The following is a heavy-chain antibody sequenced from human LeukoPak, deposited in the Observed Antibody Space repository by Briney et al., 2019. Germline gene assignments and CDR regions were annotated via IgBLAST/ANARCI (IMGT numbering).Heavy chain of an antibody. J-gene: IGHJ3*02. CDR3: AREIHGTTVSYSAYAFDI. CDR1: GYTFTGYY. V-gene: IGHV1-2*04. Sequence: GASVKVSCKASGYTFTGYYMHWVRQAPGQGLEWMGWINPNSGGTNYAQKFQGWVTMTRDTSISTAYMELSRLRSDDTAVYCCAREIHGTTVSYSAYAFDIWGQGTMVTVSS. D-gene: IGHD4-17*01. CDR2: INPNSGGT.